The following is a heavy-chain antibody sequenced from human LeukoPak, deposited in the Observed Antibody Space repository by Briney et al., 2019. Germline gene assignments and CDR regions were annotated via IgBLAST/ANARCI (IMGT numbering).Heavy chain of an antibody. CDR1: GFTFSSYG. J-gene: IGHJ4*02. V-gene: IGHV3-21*01. Sequence: GGSLRLSCAASGFTFSSYGMSWVRQAPGKGLEWVSSISSSSSYIYYADSVKGRFTISRDNAKNSLYLQMNSLRAEDTAVYYCARDCGGVVSIGEIDYWGQGTLVTVSS. CDR2: ISSSSSYI. CDR3: ARDCGGVVSIGEIDY. D-gene: IGHD3-16*01.